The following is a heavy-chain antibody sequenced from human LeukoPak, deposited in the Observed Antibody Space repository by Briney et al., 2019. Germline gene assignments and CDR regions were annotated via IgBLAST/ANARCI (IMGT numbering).Heavy chain of an antibody. V-gene: IGHV1-24*01. D-gene: IGHD3-9*01. CDR3: ATDRGVLRYFDWGYAFDI. CDR2: FDPEDGET. CDR1: GGTFSSYA. J-gene: IGHJ3*02. Sequence: SVKVSCKASGGTFSSYAISWVRQAPGKGLEWMGGFDPEDGETIYAQKFQGRVTMTEDTSTDTAYMELSSLRSEDTAVYYCATDRGVLRYFDWGYAFDIWGQGTMVTVSS.